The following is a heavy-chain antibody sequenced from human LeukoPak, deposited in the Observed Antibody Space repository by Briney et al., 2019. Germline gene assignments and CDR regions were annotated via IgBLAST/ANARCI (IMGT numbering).Heavy chain of an antibody. CDR3: ARDQSQGYYYDSSGYYSSSFAEYFQH. V-gene: IGHV3-7*01. Sequence: GGSLRLSCAASGFTFSSYWMSWVRQAPGKGLEWVANIKQDGSEKYYVDSVKGRFTISGDNAKNSLYLQMNSLRAEDTAVYYCARDQSQGYYYDSSGYYSSSFAEYFQHWGQGTLVTVSS. CDR2: IKQDGSEK. D-gene: IGHD3-22*01. J-gene: IGHJ1*01. CDR1: GFTFSSYW.